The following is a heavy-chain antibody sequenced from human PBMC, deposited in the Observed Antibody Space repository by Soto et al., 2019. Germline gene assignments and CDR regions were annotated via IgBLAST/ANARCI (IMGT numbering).Heavy chain of an antibody. CDR2: INAGNGNT. CDR3: ARESLGYYDSSGPGAFDI. J-gene: IGHJ3*02. Sequence: GASVKVSCKASGYTFTSYAMHCVRQAPGQRLEWMGWINAGNGNTKYSQKFQGRVTMTRDTSTSTVYMELSSLRSEDTAVYYCARESLGYYDSSGPGAFDIWGQGTMVTVSS. D-gene: IGHD3-22*01. V-gene: IGHV1-3*01. CDR1: GYTFTSYA.